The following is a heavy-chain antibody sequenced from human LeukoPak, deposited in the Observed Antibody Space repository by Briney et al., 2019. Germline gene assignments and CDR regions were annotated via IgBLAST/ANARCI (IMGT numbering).Heavy chain of an antibody. CDR3: ATYGDLGDY. J-gene: IGHJ4*02. Sequence: GGSLRLSCAASGFTFSSYSMNWVRQTPGKGLEWLSYISPSNTTTYYADSVKGRFTISRDNSKNTLYLQMNSLRAEDTAVYYCATYGDLGDYWGQGTLVTVSS. D-gene: IGHD4-17*01. CDR2: ISPSNTTT. V-gene: IGHV3-48*01. CDR1: GFTFSSYS.